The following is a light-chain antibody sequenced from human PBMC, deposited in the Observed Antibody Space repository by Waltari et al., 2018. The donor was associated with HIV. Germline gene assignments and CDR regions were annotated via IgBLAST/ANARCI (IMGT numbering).Light chain of an antibody. V-gene: IGKV3-11*01. CDR1: QTLDRY. CDR2: DTS. J-gene: IGKJ4*01. CDR3: HQRSKWPT. Sequence: EILLTQSPATLSLSPGERATLSCSASQTLDRYLAWYQHKTGQAPRLLIYDTSNRAPGIPARFCGSGSGTDFTLTISGLEPEDSAIYYCHQRSKWPTFGGGTKVEI.